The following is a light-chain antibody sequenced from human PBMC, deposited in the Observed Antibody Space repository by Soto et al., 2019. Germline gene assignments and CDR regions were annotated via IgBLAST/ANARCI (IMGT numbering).Light chain of an antibody. J-gene: IGKJ2*01. CDR3: QHYGTSLYT. Sequence: DIVLTQSPGTLSLSPGERAILSCRASQIISSTYLGLYQQKPGQAPRLLIYGASSRATGIPDRFSGSGSGTDFTLTISRLEPEDFAVYYCQHYGTSLYTFGQGT. V-gene: IGKV3-20*01. CDR2: GAS. CDR1: QIISSTY.